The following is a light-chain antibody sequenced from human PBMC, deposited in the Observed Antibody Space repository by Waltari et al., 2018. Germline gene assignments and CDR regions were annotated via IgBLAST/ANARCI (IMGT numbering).Light chain of an antibody. J-gene: IGLJ2*01. CDR2: RND. Sequence: QSVLTQPPSASGTPGQTVTIPCSGRSSNIGPNYVYWFQQLPGTAPKFLIYRNDQRASGVPDRFSGSKSGTSASLAISGLRSEDEADYYCATWDDSLSGPSVVFGGGTKLTVL. CDR3: ATWDDSLSGPSVV. CDR1: SSNIGPNY. V-gene: IGLV1-47*01.